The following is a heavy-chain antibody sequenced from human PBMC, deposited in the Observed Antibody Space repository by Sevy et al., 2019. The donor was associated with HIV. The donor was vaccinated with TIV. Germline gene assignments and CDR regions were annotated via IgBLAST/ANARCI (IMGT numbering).Heavy chain of an antibody. D-gene: IGHD2-8*01. Sequence: GGSLRLSCVASGFTFSKYSMSWVRQVPGKGLEWVSTLCFSCGRINYADSVRGRFTMSRDDSKNTFYLQMNSLRVDDTALYYCAREGCTKPHDYWGQGTMVTVSS. CDR2: LCFSCGRI. CDR1: GFTFSKYS. V-gene: IGHV3-23*01. J-gene: IGHJ4*02. CDR3: AREGCTKPHDY.